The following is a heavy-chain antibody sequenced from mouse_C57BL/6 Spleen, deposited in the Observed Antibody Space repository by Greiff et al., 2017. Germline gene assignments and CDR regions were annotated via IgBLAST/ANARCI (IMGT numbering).Heavy chain of an antibody. CDR2: ISGGGGNT. CDR3: ARRGYPSWYFGG. V-gene: IGHV5-9*01. CDR1: GFTFSSYT. J-gene: IGHJ1*03. Sequence: EVQLVESGGGLVKPGGSLKLSCAASGFTFSSYTMSWVRQTPEKRLEWVATISGGGGNTYYPDSVKGRFTISRDNAKNTLYLQMSSLRSEDTALYYCARRGYPSWYFGGWGTATTVTAAS.